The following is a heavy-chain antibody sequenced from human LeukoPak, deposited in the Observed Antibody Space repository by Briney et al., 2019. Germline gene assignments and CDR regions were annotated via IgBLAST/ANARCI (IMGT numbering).Heavy chain of an antibody. D-gene: IGHD6-13*01. CDR3: ARTTEAHSWQTRYYSYYMDV. CDR2: VYHGGNT. V-gene: IGHV4-38-2*02. J-gene: IGHJ6*03. Sequence: SETLSLTCTVSGYSISIGYYWGWIRPPPGKGLEFIGSVYHGGNTNYNPSLKSRVTISVDTSKNQFSLKLGSVTAADTAVYYCARTTEAHSWQTRYYSYYMDVWGKGTTVTVSS. CDR1: GYSISIGYY.